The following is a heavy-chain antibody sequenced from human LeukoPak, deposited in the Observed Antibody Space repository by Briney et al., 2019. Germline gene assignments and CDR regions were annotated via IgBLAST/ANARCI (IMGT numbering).Heavy chain of an antibody. CDR2: INTDGSNT. Sequence: GGSLRLSCAASGFTFDYYWMHWVRQAPGKGLMWVSCINTDGSNTHYADSVKGRFTISRDNAKNTLYLQMNGLRVEDTAVYYCVVWGEDRSGHRFDFWGQGTLVTVSS. CDR1: GFTFDYYW. V-gene: IGHV3-74*01. D-gene: IGHD3-22*01. CDR3: VVWGEDRSGHRFDF. J-gene: IGHJ4*02.